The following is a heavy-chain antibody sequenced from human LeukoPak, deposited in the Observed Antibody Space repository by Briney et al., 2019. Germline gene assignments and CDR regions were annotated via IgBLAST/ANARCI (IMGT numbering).Heavy chain of an antibody. CDR1: GFTLSNYW. CDR3: TTDPKGDFHWDY. V-gene: IGHV3-15*01. Sequence: GGSLRLSCAASGFTLSNYWMSWVRQAPGKGLEWVGRIKSKTDGGTTNYAAPVKGRFTISRDDSKNTLYLQMNSLKTEDTAVYYCTTDPKGDFHWDYWGQGTLVTVSS. CDR2: IKSKTDGGTT. J-gene: IGHJ4*02. D-gene: IGHD2-21*02.